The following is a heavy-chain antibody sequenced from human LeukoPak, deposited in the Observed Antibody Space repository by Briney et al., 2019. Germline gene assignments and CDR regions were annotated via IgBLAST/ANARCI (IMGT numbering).Heavy chain of an antibody. CDR3: ARLGGDYVVFDY. J-gene: IGHJ4*02. V-gene: IGHV4-31*03. CDR2: IYYSGST. Sequence: PSQTLSLTCTVSGGSISSGGYYWSWIRQHPGKGLEWIGYIYYSGSTYYNPSLKSRVTISVDTSKNQFSLKLSTVTAADTAVYYCARLGGDYVVFDYWGQGTLVTVSS. D-gene: IGHD4-17*01. CDR1: GGSISSGGYY.